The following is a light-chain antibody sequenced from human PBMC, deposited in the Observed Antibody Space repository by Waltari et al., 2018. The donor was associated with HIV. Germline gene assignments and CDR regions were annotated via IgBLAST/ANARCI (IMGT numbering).Light chain of an antibody. J-gene: IGKJ4*01. V-gene: IGKV3-11*01. CDR1: QSVSSY. CDR2: DAS. Sequence: EIVLTQSPATLSLSPGERATLSCRASQSVSSYLAWYQKKPGQAPRLLIYDASSRATGIPARLSGSGSGTDFTLTISSLEPEDFAVYYCQQRSNWPPTFGGGTKVEIK. CDR3: QQRSNWPPT.